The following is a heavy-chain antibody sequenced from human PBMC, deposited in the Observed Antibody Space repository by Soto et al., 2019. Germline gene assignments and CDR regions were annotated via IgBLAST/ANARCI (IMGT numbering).Heavy chain of an antibody. V-gene: IGHV1-18*01. Sequence: QVQLVQSGAEVKKPGASVKVSCKASGYTFTSYGISWVRQAPGQGLEWMGWISAYNGNTNYAQKLQGRVTMTTDTTTSTASMERRSLRADDTAVYYGASVTSTEFGSGSDHYGMDLWGQGTTVTVSS. D-gene: IGHD3-3*01. J-gene: IGHJ6*02. CDR2: ISAYNGNT. CDR3: ASVTSTEFGSGSDHYGMDL. CDR1: GYTFTSYG.